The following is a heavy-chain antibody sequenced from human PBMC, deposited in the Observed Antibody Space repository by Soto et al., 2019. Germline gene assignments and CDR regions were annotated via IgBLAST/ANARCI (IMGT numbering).Heavy chain of an antibody. CDR1: GFTFNNYA. CDR2: ISTSSSTI. Sequence: LRLSCAASGFTFNNYALNWVRQAPGKGLEWVSYISTSSSTIYYADSVKGRFTISRDNARNSLYLQMSSLREEDTAVYYCARDLRGLNFYFDYWGQGAQVTVSS. J-gene: IGHJ4*02. CDR3: ARDLRGLNFYFDY. V-gene: IGHV3-48*02.